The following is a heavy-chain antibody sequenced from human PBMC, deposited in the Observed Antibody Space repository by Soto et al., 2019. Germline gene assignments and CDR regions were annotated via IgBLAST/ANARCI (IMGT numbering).Heavy chain of an antibody. CDR2: IYYIGST. Sequence: SETLSLTCTVSGGSISSYYWSWIRQPPGKGLEWIGYIYYIGSTNYNPSLKSRVTISVDTSKNQFSLKLTSVTAADTAVYYCATTGYCSGGSCVLAGRYYYGMDVWGQGTTVTVSS. V-gene: IGHV4-59*01. CDR1: GGSISSYY. J-gene: IGHJ6*02. D-gene: IGHD2-15*01. CDR3: ATTGYCSGGSCVLAGRYYYGMDV.